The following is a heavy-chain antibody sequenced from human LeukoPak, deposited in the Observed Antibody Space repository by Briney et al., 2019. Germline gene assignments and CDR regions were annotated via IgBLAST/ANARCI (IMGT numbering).Heavy chain of an antibody. V-gene: IGHV3-30*04. D-gene: IGHD2-15*01. CDR1: GFTFSSYA. J-gene: IGHJ5*02. Sequence: GRSLRLSCEASGFTFSSYAMHWVRQAPGKGLEWVAVISYDGTNKYYADSVKGRFTISRDNSKNTLYLQMNSLRAEDTAIYYCARGIIVVVAATSNWFDPWGQGTLVTVSS. CDR3: ARGIIVVVAATSNWFDP. CDR2: ISYDGTNK.